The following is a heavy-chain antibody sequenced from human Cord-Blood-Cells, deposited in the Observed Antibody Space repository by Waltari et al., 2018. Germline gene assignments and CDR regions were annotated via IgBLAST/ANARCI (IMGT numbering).Heavy chain of an antibody. CDR1: GGTFSSYA. D-gene: IGHD2-2*01. Sequence: QVQLVQSGAEVKKPGSSVKVSCTASGGTFSSYATSWVRPAPGQGLEWMGGIIPIFGTANYAQKFQGRVTITADESTSTAYMELSSLRSEDTAVYYCARDRLGYCSSTSCYYFDYWGQGTLVTVSS. CDR3: ARDRLGYCSSTSCYYFDY. J-gene: IGHJ4*02. V-gene: IGHV1-69*01. CDR2: IIPIFGTA.